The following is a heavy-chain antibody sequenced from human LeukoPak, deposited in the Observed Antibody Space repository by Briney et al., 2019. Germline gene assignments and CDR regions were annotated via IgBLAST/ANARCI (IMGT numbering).Heavy chain of an antibody. Sequence: PSETLSLTCTGSGGSISSYYWSWIRQPPGKGLEWIGYIYYSGTTNYNPSLKSRVTISVDTSKNQFSLKLSSVTAADTAVYYCARLRGYSYGLYYYGMDVWGQGTTVTVSS. CDR1: GGSISSYY. CDR3: ARLRGYSYGLYYYGMDV. V-gene: IGHV4-59*01. J-gene: IGHJ6*02. D-gene: IGHD5-18*01. CDR2: IYYSGTT.